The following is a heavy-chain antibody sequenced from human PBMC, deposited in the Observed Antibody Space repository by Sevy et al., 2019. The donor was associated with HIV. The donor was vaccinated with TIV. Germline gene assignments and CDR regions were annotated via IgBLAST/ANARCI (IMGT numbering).Heavy chain of an antibody. V-gene: IGHV3-7*04. Sequence: GGSLRLSCAASGFTFSPYNMIWVRQAPGKGLEWVANIKQDESEKYYVASVKGRFTISRDNAKNSVYLQMNSLRPEDTAIYYCARGNSGSFDYWGQGTLVTVSS. CDR1: GFTFSPYN. D-gene: IGHD3-22*01. J-gene: IGHJ4*02. CDR3: ARGNSGSFDY. CDR2: IKQDESEK.